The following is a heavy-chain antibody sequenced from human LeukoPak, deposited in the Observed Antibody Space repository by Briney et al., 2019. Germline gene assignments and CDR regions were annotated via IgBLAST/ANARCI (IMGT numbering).Heavy chain of an antibody. CDR2: ISSSSSYI. D-gene: IGHD6-13*01. CDR3: ARGARKAYSRSWYGGY. CDR1: GFTFSSYS. J-gene: IGHJ4*02. V-gene: IGHV3-21*01. Sequence: GGSLRLSCAASGFTFSSYSMNWVRQAPGKGLEWVSSISSSSSYIYYADSVKGRFTISRDNAKNSLYLQMNSLRAEDTAVYYCARGARKAYSRSWYGGYWGQGTLVTVSS.